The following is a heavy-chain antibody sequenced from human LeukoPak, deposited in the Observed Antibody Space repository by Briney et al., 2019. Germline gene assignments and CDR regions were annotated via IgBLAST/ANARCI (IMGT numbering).Heavy chain of an antibody. Sequence: GGSLRLSCAASGFTFSSYWMHWVRQAPGKGLVWVSRIKSDGSTNYADSVKGRFTISRDIAKNTVSLQMNSLRAEDTGVYFCARAPSEIGGYYPEYFRHWGQGTLVTVSS. CDR1: GFTFSSYW. CDR2: IKSDGST. V-gene: IGHV3-74*01. CDR3: ARAPSEIGGYYPEYFRH. D-gene: IGHD3-22*01. J-gene: IGHJ1*01.